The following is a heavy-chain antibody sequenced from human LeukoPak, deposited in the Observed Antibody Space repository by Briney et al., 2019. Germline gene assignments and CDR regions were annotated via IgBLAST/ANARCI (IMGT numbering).Heavy chain of an antibody. Sequence: GASVKVSCKASGYTFTGYYMHSVRQAPGQGLEWMGWINPNSGGTNYAQKFQGRVTMTRDTSISTAYMELSRLRSDDTAVYYCARVSRGGMGYYYYYYMDVWGKGTTVTVSS. CDR1: GYTFTGYY. J-gene: IGHJ6*03. CDR3: ARVSRGGMGYYYYYYMDV. V-gene: IGHV1-2*02. CDR2: INPNSGGT. D-gene: IGHD2-15*01.